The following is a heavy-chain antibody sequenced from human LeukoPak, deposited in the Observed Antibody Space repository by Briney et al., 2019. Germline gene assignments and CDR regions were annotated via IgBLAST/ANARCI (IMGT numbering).Heavy chain of an antibody. CDR3: ARVVCSSTSCSDAFDI. CDR2: IIPIFGTA. D-gene: IGHD2-2*01. Sequence: SMKVSCKASGGTFSSYAISWVRQAPGQGLEWMGGIIPIFGTANYAQKFQGRVTITADESTSTAYMELSSLRSEDTAVYYCARVVCSSTSCSDAFDIWGQGTMVTVSS. V-gene: IGHV1-69*13. J-gene: IGHJ3*02. CDR1: GGTFSSYA.